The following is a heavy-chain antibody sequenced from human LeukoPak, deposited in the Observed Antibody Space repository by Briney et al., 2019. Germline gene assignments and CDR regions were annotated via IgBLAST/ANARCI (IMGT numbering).Heavy chain of an antibody. CDR1: GGTFSSYA. D-gene: IGHD5-12*01. J-gene: IGHJ5*02. V-gene: IGHV1-69*13. CDR2: IIPIFGTA. CDR3: AKSGVVATIADRWFDP. Sequence: GASVKVSCKASGGTFSSYAISWVRQAPGQGLEWMGGIIPIFGTANYAQKFQGRVTITADESTSTAYMELSSLRSEDTAVYYCAKSGVVATIADRWFDPWGQGTLVTVSS.